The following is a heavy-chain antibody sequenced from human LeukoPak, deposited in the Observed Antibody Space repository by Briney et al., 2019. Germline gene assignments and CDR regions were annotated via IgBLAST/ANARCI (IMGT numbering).Heavy chain of an antibody. V-gene: IGHV3-53*01. J-gene: IGHJ6*04. CDR1: GFTVSSNY. D-gene: IGHD3-10*02. Sequence: GGSLRLSCAASGFTVSSNYMSWVRQAPGKGLEWVSVIYSGGSTNYAASVKGRLTISRDNSKNALYLQMNSLRAEDTGVYYCAELGITMIGGVWGKGTTVTISS. CDR3: AELGITMIGGV. CDR2: IYSGGST.